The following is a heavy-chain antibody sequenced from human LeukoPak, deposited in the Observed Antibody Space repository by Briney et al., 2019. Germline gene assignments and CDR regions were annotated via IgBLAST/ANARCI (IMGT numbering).Heavy chain of an antibody. V-gene: IGHV1-18*01. CDR1: GYTFTSYG. Sequence: ASVKVSCKATGYTFTSYGFYWVRQAPGQGLQWMGWISAYNGDTKYAQGLQGRLTLTTDTSTSTAFMELRSLRSDDTAIYYCGRCNGYDVPYFLDFWGQGTLVTVSS. J-gene: IGHJ4*02. D-gene: IGHD5-12*01. CDR2: ISAYNGDT. CDR3: GRCNGYDVPYFLDF.